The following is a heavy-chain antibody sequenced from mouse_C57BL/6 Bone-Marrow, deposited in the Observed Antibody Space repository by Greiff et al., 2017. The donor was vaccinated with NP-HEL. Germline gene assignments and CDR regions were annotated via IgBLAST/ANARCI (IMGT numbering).Heavy chain of an antibody. V-gene: IGHV1-19*01. CDR1: GYTFTDYY. CDR3: ARRITAADY. J-gene: IGHJ2*01. CDR2: INPYNGGT. D-gene: IGHD1-2*01. Sequence: VQLQQSGPVLVKPGASVKMSCKASGYTFTDYYMNWVKQSHGKSLEWIGVINPYNGGTSYNQKFKGKATLTVDKSSSTAYMELNSLTSEDSAVYYCARRITAADYWGQGTTLTVSS.